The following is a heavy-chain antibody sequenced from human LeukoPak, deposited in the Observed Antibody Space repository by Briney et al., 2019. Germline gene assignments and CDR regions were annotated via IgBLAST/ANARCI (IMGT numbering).Heavy chain of an antibody. CDR2: ISAYNGNT. V-gene: IGHV1-18*04. CDR1: GYTFTGYY. CDR3: VRVLPAAITRHLEY. D-gene: IGHD2-2*02. Sequence: GASVKVSCKASGYTFTGYYMHWVRQAPGQGLEWMGWISAYNGNTNYAQKLQGRVTMTTDTSTSTAYMELRSLRSDDTAVYYCVRVLPAAITRHLEYWGQGTLVTVSS. J-gene: IGHJ4*02.